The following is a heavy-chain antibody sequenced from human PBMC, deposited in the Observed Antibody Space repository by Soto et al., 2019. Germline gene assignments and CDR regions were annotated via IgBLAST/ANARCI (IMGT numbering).Heavy chain of an antibody. J-gene: IGHJ4*02. CDR2: IYYSGST. Sequence: QVQLQESGPGLVKPSETLSLTCTVSGGSISPYYWSWIRQPPGKGLEWIGYIYYSGSTNYHPSLRSGVTISVDTSKNQFSLNLSSVTGADTAVYYCAGAEGGYCSGGTCYWPFAYWGQGSLVTVSS. CDR3: AGAEGGYCSGGTCYWPFAY. D-gene: IGHD2-15*01. V-gene: IGHV4-59*01. CDR1: GGSISPYY.